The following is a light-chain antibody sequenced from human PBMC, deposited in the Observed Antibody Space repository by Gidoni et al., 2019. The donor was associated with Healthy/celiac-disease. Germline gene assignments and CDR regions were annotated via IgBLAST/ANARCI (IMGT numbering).Light chain of an antibody. V-gene: IGKV3-11*01. CDR3: QQRSNWPPGGVT. CDR2: DAS. J-gene: IGKJ3*01. CDR1: QSVSSY. Sequence: EIVLTQSPATLSLSPGERATVSCRASQSVSSYLAWYQQKPGQAPRLLIYDASNRATGIPARFIGSGSGTAFTLTISSLEPEDFAVDYCQQRSNWPPGGVTFXSXTKVXIK.